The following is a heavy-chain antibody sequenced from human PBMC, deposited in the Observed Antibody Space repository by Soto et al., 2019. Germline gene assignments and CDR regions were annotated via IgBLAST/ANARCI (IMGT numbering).Heavy chain of an antibody. CDR2: IYYTGST. V-gene: IGHV4-30-2*03. D-gene: IGHD3-22*01. CDR3: ARLLYDRSGYYYFDY. Sequence: PSETLSLTCDVSGDTISTGGYTWAWIRQPPGKALEWIGSIYYTGSTYDNPSLKSRVSTSVETSKNQFSLKLISVTAADTAVYYCARLLYDRSGYYYFDYWGQGTLVTVS. J-gene: IGHJ4*02. CDR1: GDTISTGGYT.